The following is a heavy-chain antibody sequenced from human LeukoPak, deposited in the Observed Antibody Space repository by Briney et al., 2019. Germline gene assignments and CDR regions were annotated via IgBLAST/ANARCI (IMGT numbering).Heavy chain of an antibody. V-gene: IGHV3-7*01. D-gene: IGHD2-15*01. CDR1: GFNMSDYW. CDR2: IKQDGSEI. Sequence: GGSLRLSCIASGFNMSDYWMSWVRQAPGKGLEWVANIKQDGSEIYSGDSLKGRFTISRDNAKNSLYLQMNSLRGEDTAVYYCARDIDWLDCWGQGTLVTVST. CDR3: ARDIDWLDC. J-gene: IGHJ5*01.